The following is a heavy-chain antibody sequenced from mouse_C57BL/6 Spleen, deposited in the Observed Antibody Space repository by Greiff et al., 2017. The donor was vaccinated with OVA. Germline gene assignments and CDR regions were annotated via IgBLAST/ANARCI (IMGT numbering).Heavy chain of an antibody. D-gene: IGHD2-1*01. CDR3: ARSEGKKVYFDY. CDR2: IHPNSGST. J-gene: IGHJ2*01. V-gene: IGHV1-64*01. CDR1: GYTFTSYW. Sequence: QVQLQQPGAELVKPGASVKLSCKASGYTFTSYWMHWVKQRPGQGLEWIGMIHPNSGSTNYNEKFKSKATLTVDKSSSTAYMQLSSLTSEDSAVYYCARSEGKKVYFDYWGQGTTLTVSS.